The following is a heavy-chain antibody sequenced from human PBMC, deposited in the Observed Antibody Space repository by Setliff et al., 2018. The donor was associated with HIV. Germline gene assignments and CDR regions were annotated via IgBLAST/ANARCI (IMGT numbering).Heavy chain of an antibody. D-gene: IGHD3-3*01. V-gene: IGHV1-2*02. CDR1: GYIFAGYF. CDR3: ARSFWTTEVIPLGY. J-gene: IGHJ4*02. CDR2: INPKSGGT. Sequence: ASVKVSRKASGYIFAGYFMHWVRQAPGQGLEWMGWINPKSGGTNYAQKFQGRVTMTCDTSISTAYMEVSRLRSDDTAVYYCARSFWTTEVIPLGYWGQGTLVTVSS.